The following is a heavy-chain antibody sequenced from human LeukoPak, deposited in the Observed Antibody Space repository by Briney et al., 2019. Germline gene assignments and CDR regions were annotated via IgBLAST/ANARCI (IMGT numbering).Heavy chain of an antibody. J-gene: IGHJ4*02. CDR2: IYYSGST. V-gene: IGHV4-39*01. D-gene: IGHD3-22*01. CDR3: DDSSGYVFDY. Sequence: SETLSLTCTVTGGSISSSSYYWGWIRQPPGKGLEWIGSIYYSGSTYCNPSLKSRVTISVDTSKNQFSLKLSSVTAADTAVYYCDDSSGYVFDYWGQGTLVTVSS. CDR1: GGSISSSSYY.